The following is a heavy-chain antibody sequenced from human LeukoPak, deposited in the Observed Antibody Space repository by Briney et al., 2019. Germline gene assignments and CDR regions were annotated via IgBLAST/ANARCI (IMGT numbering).Heavy chain of an antibody. CDR1: GGTFSSYA. Sequence: SVKVSCKASGGTFSSYAISWVRQAPGQGLEWMGRIIPILGIANYAQKFQGRVTITADKSTSTAYMELSSLRSEDTAVYYCARTFGGVIGNFDYWGQGTLVTVSS. CDR2: IIPILGIA. J-gene: IGHJ4*02. D-gene: IGHD3-16*02. CDR3: ARTFGGVIGNFDY. V-gene: IGHV1-69*04.